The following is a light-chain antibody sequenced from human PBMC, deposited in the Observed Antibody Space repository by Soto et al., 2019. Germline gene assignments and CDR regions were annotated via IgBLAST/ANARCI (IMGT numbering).Light chain of an antibody. J-gene: IGKJ4*01. CDR3: QQRSDFLT. CDR2: DAS. CDR1: QSVSRY. V-gene: IGKV3-11*01. Sequence: EIVLTQSPAILSLSPGERATLSCRASQSVSRYVAWFQQKPGQAPRLLIYDASNRATGIPARFSGSGSGTDFTLTISSLEPEDFAVYFCQQRSDFLTFGGGTKVEIK.